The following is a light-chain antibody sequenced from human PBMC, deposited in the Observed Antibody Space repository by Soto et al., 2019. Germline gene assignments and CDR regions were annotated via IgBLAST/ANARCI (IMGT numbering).Light chain of an antibody. CDR2: QDT. CDR1: KLVYKY. Sequence: SYELTQPPSVSVSPGQTVIITCSGDKLVYKYICWYQQKPGQSPVLVLYQDTKRPSGIPERFSGSNSGNTATLTVSGTQAVDEADYYCQAWDSTTVVFGGGTKVTVL. V-gene: IGLV3-1*01. J-gene: IGLJ2*01. CDR3: QAWDSTTVV.